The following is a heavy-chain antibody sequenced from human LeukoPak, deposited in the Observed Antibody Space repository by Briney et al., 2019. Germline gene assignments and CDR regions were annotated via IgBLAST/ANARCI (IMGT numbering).Heavy chain of an antibody. CDR2: IYHSGST. J-gene: IGHJ4*02. CDR3: ASSGHKDIVVVPAANAKFDY. D-gene: IGHD2-2*01. V-gene: IGHV4-38-2*01. CDR1: GYSISSGYY. Sequence: PSETLSLTCAVSGYSISSGYYWGWIRQPPGKGLEWIGSIYHSGSTYYNPSPKSRVTISVDTSKNQFSLKLSSVTAADTAVYYCASSGHKDIVVVPAANAKFDYWGQGTLVTVSS.